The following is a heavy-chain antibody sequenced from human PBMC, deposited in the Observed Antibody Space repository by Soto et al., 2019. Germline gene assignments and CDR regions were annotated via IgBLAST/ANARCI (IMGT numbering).Heavy chain of an antibody. CDR3: ARYSSSWYPSNY. Sequence: PSETLSLTCTVSGGTIRSGDYYWSWIRQPPGKGLEWIGYIYYSGSTNYNPSLKSRVTISVDTSKNQFSLKLNSVTAADTAVYYCARYSSSWYPSNYWGQGTLVTVSS. V-gene: IGHV4-61*08. J-gene: IGHJ4*02. CDR1: GGTIRSGDYY. CDR2: IYYSGST. D-gene: IGHD6-13*01.